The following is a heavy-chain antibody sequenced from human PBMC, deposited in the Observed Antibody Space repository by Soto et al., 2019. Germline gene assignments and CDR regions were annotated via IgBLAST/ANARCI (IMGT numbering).Heavy chain of an antibody. CDR1: GGTFSSYA. D-gene: IGHD4-17*01. J-gene: IGHJ6*02. CDR3: ARDNTEIYYYYGMDV. Sequence: SVKVSCKASGGTFSSYAISWVRQAPGQGLEWMGGIIPIFGTANYAQKFQGRVTITADKSTSTAYMELSSLRSEDTAVYYCARDNTEIYYYYGMDVWGQGTTVTVSS. V-gene: IGHV1-69*06. CDR2: IIPIFGTA.